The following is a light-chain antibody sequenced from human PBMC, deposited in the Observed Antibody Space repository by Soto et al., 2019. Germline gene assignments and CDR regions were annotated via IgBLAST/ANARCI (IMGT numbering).Light chain of an antibody. V-gene: IGLV2-14*01. CDR1: NSDVGGYSY. CDR3: SSYTSISTLYV. CDR2: EVS. J-gene: IGLJ1*01. Sequence: QSLLTQPASVSGSPVQSITISCTGTNSDVGGYSYVSWYQQHPGKAPELMIYEVSHRPSGVSNRFSGSKSDNTASLTISGLQAEDEADYYCSSYTSISTLYVFGTGTKVTVL.